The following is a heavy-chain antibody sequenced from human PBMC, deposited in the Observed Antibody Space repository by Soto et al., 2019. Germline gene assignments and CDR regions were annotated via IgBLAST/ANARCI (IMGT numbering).Heavy chain of an antibody. Sequence: QLQLQESGPGLVKPSETLSLTCTVSGGSISSSSYYWGWIRPPPGKGLEWIGSIYYSGSTYYNPSLKSRVFISVDTCKNQLFLKLSSVTAAVTVVYYCATSEVFCCGDCYSFEDWVQGTLVTVSS. J-gene: IGHJ4*02. CDR3: ATSEVFCCGDCYSFED. V-gene: IGHV4-39*01. CDR1: GGSISSSSYY. CDR2: IYYSGST. D-gene: IGHD2-21*01.